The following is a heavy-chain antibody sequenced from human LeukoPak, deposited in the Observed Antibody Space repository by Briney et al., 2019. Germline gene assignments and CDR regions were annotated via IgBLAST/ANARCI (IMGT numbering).Heavy chain of an antibody. CDR1: GFTFTTYD. D-gene: IGHD6-19*01. CDR3: ARVSPSAWFLNY. Sequence: GGSLRLSCVASGFTFTTYDMTWVRQAPGKGLQLVSGIRDGADDITYYEASVQGRFTISGDTSKNTLYLHMSRLRAEDTAVYYCARVSPSAWFLNYWGQGTLVTVSS. V-gene: IGHV3-23*01. J-gene: IGHJ4*02. CDR2: IRDGADDIT.